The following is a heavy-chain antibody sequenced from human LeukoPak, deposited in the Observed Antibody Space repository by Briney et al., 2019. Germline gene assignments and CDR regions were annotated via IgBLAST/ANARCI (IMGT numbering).Heavy chain of an antibody. CDR1: GDTFSRYG. D-gene: IGHD6-19*01. CDR2: IIPLFGTA. V-gene: IGHV1-69*13. J-gene: IGHJ4*02. Sequence: SVKVSCKASGDTFSRYGISWVRQAPGQGLEWMGGIIPLFGTANYAQKFQGRVTITADESTSTVYMELYSLRFEDTAVYYCARGIRYSSGWYRFHWGQGTLVTVSS. CDR3: ARGIRYSSGWYRFH.